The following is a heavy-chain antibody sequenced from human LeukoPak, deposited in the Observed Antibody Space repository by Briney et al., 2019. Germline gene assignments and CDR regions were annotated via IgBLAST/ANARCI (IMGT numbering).Heavy chain of an antibody. V-gene: IGHV1-2*02. D-gene: IGHD5-18*01. CDR1: GGTFSSYA. CDR2: INPNSGGT. J-gene: IGHJ4*02. CDR3: ARGGRRLWACFEY. Sequence: GASVKVSCKASGGTFSSYAISWVRQAPGQGLEWMGWINPNSGGTNYAQNFQGRVTMTRDTSISTAYMELSRLRSDDTAVYYCARGGRRLWACFEYWGQGTLVTVSS.